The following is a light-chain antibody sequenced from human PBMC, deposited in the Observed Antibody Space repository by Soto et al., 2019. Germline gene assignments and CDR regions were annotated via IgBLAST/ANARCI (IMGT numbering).Light chain of an antibody. J-gene: IGKJ2*01. Sequence: DIQVTQSPSTLSASVGDRVIITCRASQSVGSWLAWYQQKPGEAPKLLISKASVLESGVSSRFSGSGSETECALTISSLQPDDFATYFCQQYNRFSTFGQGTKLEIK. CDR2: KAS. CDR3: QQYNRFST. CDR1: QSVGSW. V-gene: IGKV1-5*03.